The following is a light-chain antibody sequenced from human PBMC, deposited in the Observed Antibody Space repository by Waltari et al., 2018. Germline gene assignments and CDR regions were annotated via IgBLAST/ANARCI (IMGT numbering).Light chain of an antibody. J-gene: IGLJ2*01. CDR3: ATWDDRLTGVV. CDR2: SNT. CDR1: NSNTGSNV. Sequence: QSALTQPRSASWTPGQTVTIFCSGCNSNTGSNVVNWYQQVPGTTPKLLIYSNTYRPSGVPDRFSGSKSGTSASLAISGLQSDDEGDYYCATWDDRLTGVVFGGGTQVTVL. V-gene: IGLV1-44*01.